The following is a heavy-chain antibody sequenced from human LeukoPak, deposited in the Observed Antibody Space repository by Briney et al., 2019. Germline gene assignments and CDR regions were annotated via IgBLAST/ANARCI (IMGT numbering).Heavy chain of an antibody. Sequence: SVKVSCKASGGTFSSYAISWVRQAPGQGLEWMGGIIPIFGTANYAQKFQGRVTITADESTSTAYMELSSLRSEDTAVYYCARRLVGPMLVLFDYWGQGTLVTVSS. V-gene: IGHV1-69*13. CDR2: IIPIFGTA. CDR1: GGTFSSYA. D-gene: IGHD6-6*01. CDR3: ARRLVGPMLVLFDY. J-gene: IGHJ4*02.